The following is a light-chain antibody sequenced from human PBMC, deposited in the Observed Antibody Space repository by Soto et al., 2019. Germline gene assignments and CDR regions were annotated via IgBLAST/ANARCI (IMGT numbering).Light chain of an antibody. J-gene: IGKJ4*01. CDR1: QSVSSR. V-gene: IGKV3-11*01. CDR2: GAS. Sequence: EIVMTQSPGTLSLSPGERATLSCRASQSVSSRLAWYQQKPGQAPRLLIYGASTRATGIPARFSGSGSGTDFTLTISSLEPEDFAVYYCQQRSNWPLFGGGTKVDIK. CDR3: QQRSNWPL.